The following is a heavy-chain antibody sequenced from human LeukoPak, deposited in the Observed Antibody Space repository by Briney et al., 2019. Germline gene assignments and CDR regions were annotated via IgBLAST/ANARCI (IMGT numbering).Heavy chain of an antibody. CDR1: GFTFDDYS. CDR3: AKEGGTIYFDS. Sequence: GGSLRLSCAASGFTFDDYSMHWARQVPGKGLEWVSLIRGDGSKAYYADSVKGRFTISRDSSKNSLYLQMSSLRTEDTALYYCAKEGGTIYFDSWGQGTLVTVSS. CDR2: IRGDGSKA. D-gene: IGHD1-1*01. J-gene: IGHJ4*02. V-gene: IGHV3-43*01.